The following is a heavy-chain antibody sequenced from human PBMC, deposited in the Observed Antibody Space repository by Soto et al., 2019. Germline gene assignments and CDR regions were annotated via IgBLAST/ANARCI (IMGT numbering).Heavy chain of an antibody. CDR1: GFTFSKSE. CDR2: INYSGSNI. CDR3: ASEALCGADCYFFEY. D-gene: IGHD2-21*02. Sequence: VGSLRLSCAASGFTFSKSEMFWVRQAPGKGLEWVSKINYSGSNIYYSKSVKGRFTISRDNAKNSLSLQMNSLTDEDTAIYYCASEALCGADCYFFEYWGPGTLVTVSS. J-gene: IGHJ4*02. V-gene: IGHV3-48*03.